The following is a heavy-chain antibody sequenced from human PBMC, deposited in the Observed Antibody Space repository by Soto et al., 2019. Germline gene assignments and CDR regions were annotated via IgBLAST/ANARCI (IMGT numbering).Heavy chain of an antibody. D-gene: IGHD1-26*01. CDR1: GGSFSSNA. V-gene: IGHV1-69*01. J-gene: IGHJ3*02. CDR3: ASRERVDAFDI. CDR2: IIPILGSA. Sequence: QVQLVQSGAEVKKPGSSVKVSCKASGGSFSSNAISWVRQAPGQGLEWMGGIIPILGSANYAQKFQDRLTITADGSTTTTYMELNSVRSEDAAVYYCASRERVDAFDIWGQGTLVTVSS.